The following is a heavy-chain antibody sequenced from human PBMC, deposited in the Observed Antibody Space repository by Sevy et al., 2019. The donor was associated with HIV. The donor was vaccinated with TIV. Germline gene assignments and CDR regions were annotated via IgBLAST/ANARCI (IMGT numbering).Heavy chain of an antibody. J-gene: IGHJ4*02. CDR3: ARARAYYYDNSGYSFDY. CDR2: IKQDGSEK. V-gene: IGHV3-7*01. CDR1: GFTLSSYW. Sequence: GGSLRLSCAASGFTLSSYWMSWVRQAPGKGLEWVANIKQDGSEKYYVDSVKGRFTISRDNAKNSLYLQMNSLRVEDTAAYYCARARAYYYDNSGYSFDYWGQGTLVTLSS. D-gene: IGHD3-22*01.